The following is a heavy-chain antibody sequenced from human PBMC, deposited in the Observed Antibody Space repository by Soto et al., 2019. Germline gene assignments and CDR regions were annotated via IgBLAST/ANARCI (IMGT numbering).Heavy chain of an antibody. CDR2: INLNSGHT. CDR3: ARGRGWRDY. D-gene: IGHD6-19*01. CDR1: GYPFTTYD. V-gene: IGHV1-8*01. Sequence: QVQLVQSGAEVKKPGASVKVSCKASGYPFTTYDISWVRQAAGQGLEWMGWINLNSGHTDYAQRFQGGVTMTRNTSLSTAYMELTSLSSEDTAVYYCARGRGWRDYWGQGTLVTVSS. J-gene: IGHJ4*02.